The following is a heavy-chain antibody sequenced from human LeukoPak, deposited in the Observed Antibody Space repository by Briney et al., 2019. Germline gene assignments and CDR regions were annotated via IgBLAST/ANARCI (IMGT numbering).Heavy chain of an antibody. J-gene: IGHJ3*02. D-gene: IGHD1-26*01. CDR3: ARDRGGSYRPTDAFDI. Sequence: SQTLSLTCAVSGDSVSSNSAAWNWIRQSPSRGLEWLGRTYYRSKWYNDYAVSVKSRITINPDTSKNQFSLQLNSVTPEDTAVYYCARDRGGSYRPTDAFDIWGQGTMVTVSS. CDR2: TYYRSKWYN. CDR1: GDSVSSNSAA. V-gene: IGHV6-1*01.